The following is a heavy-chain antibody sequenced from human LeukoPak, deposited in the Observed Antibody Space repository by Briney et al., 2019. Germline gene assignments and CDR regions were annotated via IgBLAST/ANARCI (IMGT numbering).Heavy chain of an antibody. J-gene: IGHJ6*02. Sequence: SVTVSCKASGGTFSSYAISWARQAPGQGLEWMGGIIPIFGTANYAQKFQGRVTITTDESTSTAYMELSSLRAEDTAIYYCVKDRPCGTCMPMDAWGQGTTV. D-gene: IGHD2-2*01. CDR2: IIPIFGTA. CDR1: GGTFSSYA. V-gene: IGHV1-69*05. CDR3: VKDRPCGTCMPMDA.